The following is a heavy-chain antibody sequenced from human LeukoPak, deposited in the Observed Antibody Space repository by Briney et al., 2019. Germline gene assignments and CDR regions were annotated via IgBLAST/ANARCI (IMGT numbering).Heavy chain of an antibody. Sequence: GESLKISCKGSGYSFTSYWIGWVRQMPGKGLEWMGIIYPGDSDTRYSPSFQGQVTISADKSISTAYLQWSSLKASDTAMYYCARGRPSEDRGYSQPDAFDIWGQGTMVTVSS. J-gene: IGHJ3*02. V-gene: IGHV5-51*01. CDR2: IYPGDSDT. D-gene: IGHD5-18*01. CDR3: ARGRPSEDRGYSQPDAFDI. CDR1: GYSFTSYW.